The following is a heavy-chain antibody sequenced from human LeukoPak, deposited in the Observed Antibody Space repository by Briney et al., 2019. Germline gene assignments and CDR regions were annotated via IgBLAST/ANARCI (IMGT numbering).Heavy chain of an antibody. V-gene: IGHV4-59*12. J-gene: IGHJ4*02. CDR1: GGSISSYY. D-gene: IGHD5-18*01. CDR2: IYYSGST. CDR3: ARLGGTAMVD. Sequence: PSETLSLTCTVSGGSISSYYWSWIRQPPGKGLEWIGYIYYSGSTNYNPSLKSRVTISVDTSKNQFSLKLSSVTAADTAVYYCARLGGTAMVDWGQGTLVTVSS.